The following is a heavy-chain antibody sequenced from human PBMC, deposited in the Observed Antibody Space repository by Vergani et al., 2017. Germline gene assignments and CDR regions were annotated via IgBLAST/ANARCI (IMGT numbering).Heavy chain of an antibody. D-gene: IGHD3-10*01. CDR3: ARDRWKSYGSGSYYYYYGMDV. Sequence: QVQLQESGPGLVKPSQTLSLTCTVSGGSISSGDYYWSWIRQPPGKGLEWIGYIYYRGSTYYNPSLKSRVTISVDTSKNQFSLKLSSVTAADTAVYYCARDRWKSYGSGSYYYYYGMDVWGQGTTVTVSS. J-gene: IGHJ6*02. CDR1: GGSISSGDYY. CDR2: IYYRGST. V-gene: IGHV4-30-4*08.